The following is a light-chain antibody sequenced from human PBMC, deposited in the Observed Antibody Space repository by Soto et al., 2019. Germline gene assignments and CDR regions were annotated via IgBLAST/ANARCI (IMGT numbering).Light chain of an antibody. CDR1: QSISTY. J-gene: IGKJ2*03. CDR3: QQTFSPYS. CDR2: LAS. Sequence: IQMTQSPSSLSASVGDRVTITCRAAQSISTYLNWYQQKPGKAPKLLIYLASRLQSGVPARFSGDASGTDFTLTIPSLQHEDFATSYCQQTFSPYSFGQGPKLEIK. V-gene: IGKV1-39*01.